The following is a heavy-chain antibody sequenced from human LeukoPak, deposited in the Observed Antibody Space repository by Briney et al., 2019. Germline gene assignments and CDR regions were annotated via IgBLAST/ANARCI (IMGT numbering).Heavy chain of an antibody. V-gene: IGHV3-23*01. J-gene: IGHJ3*02. CDR2: ISGSGGST. CDR1: GFTFSSYA. D-gene: IGHD2-8*02. CDR3: AREALVWSDAFDI. Sequence: GGSLRLSCAASGFTFSSYAMSWVRQAPGKGLEWVSAISGSGGSTYYADSVKGRFTISRDNAKNSLYLQMNSLRAEDTALYYCAREALVWSDAFDIWGQGTMVTVSS.